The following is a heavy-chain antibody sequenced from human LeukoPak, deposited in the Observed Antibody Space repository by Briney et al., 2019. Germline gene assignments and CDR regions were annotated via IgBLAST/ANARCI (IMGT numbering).Heavy chain of an antibody. J-gene: IGHJ5*02. D-gene: IGHD2-2*01. CDR1: GGSISSSSYY. CDR3: ARHPIIVVVPAAKGGWFDP. CDR2: IYYSGST. Sequence: SETLSLTCTVSGGSISSSSYYWGWIRQPPRKGLEWIGSIYYSGSTYYNPSLKSRVTISVDTSKNQFSLKLSSVTAADTAVYYCARHPIIVVVPAAKGGWFDPWGQGTLVTVSS. V-gene: IGHV4-39*01.